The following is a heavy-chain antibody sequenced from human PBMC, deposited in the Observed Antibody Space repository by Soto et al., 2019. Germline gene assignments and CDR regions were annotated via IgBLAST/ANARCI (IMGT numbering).Heavy chain of an antibody. CDR3: AREGLGITGTESIDY. D-gene: IGHD1-20*01. J-gene: IGHJ4*02. V-gene: IGHV6-1*01. CDR1: GNSVSSNSAA. CDR2: TYYRSKWYN. Sequence: SHTLSLPCAISGNSVSSNSAALNCIRKSPSGGLEWLGRTYYRSKWYNDYAVSVKSRITINPDTSKNQFSLKLNSVTPEDTAVYYCAREGLGITGTESIDYWGQGTLVTVSS.